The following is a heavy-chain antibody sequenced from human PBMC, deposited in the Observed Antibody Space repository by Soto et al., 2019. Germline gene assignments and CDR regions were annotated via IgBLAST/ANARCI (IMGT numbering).Heavy chain of an antibody. J-gene: IGHJ6*02. D-gene: IGHD3-10*01. Sequence: QVQLVQSGAEVKKPGASVKVSCKASGYTFTSYYMHWVRQAPGQGLEWMGIINPSGGSTSYAQKFQGRVTMTRDTSTSTVYMELSSLRSEDTAVYYCARDRGWYGWGTTHYYYYYGMDVWGQGTTVTVSS. CDR3: ARDRGWYGWGTTHYYYYYGMDV. CDR1: GYTFTSYY. V-gene: IGHV1-46*01. CDR2: INPSGGST.